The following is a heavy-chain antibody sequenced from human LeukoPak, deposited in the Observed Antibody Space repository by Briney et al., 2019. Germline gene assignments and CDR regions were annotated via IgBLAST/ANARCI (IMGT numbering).Heavy chain of an antibody. CDR1: GFTFSSSA. D-gene: IGHD1-1*01. CDR2: ISYDGSNE. J-gene: IGHJ5*02. CDR3: AKADWKEEVDP. V-gene: IGHV3-30*04. Sequence: GGSLRLSCAASGFTFSSSAMHWVRQAPGKGLEWVAVISYDGSNEYYADSVKGRFTISRDNSKNTLYLQMNSLRAEDTAVYYCAKADWKEEVDPWGQGTLVTVSS.